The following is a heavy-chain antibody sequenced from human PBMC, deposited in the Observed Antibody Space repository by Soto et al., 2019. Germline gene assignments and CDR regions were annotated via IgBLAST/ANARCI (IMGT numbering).Heavy chain of an antibody. CDR1: GGTFSNYA. Sequence: QVQLVQSGAEVKKPGSSVKVSCKASGGTFSNYAISWVRQAPGQGLEWMGGIIPIFDTANYAQNFQGRVTITADESTSTDYMELSSLRSEDTAVYYCASRITGTIYYYYGMDVWGQGTTVTVSS. CDR2: IIPIFDTA. V-gene: IGHV1-69*12. D-gene: IGHD1-7*01. J-gene: IGHJ6*02. CDR3: ASRITGTIYYYYGMDV.